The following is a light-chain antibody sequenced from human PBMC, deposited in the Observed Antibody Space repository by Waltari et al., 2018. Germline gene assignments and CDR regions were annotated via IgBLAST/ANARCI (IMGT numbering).Light chain of an antibody. CDR3: QQYDNWPRT. CDR2: DSS. J-gene: IGKJ1*01. CDR1: QIINYN. Sequence: ITMTQSPATLSVSPGERVTLSCRASQIINYNLAWYQHRLGQAPRLLIYDSSTRATGVPDRYSGGGSGTDFTLTISSLQSEDFAIYYCQQYDNWPRTFGQGTRVEVK. V-gene: IGKV3-15*01.